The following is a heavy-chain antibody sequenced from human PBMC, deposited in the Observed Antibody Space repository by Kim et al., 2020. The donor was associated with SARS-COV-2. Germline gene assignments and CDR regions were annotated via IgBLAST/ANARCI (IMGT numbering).Heavy chain of an antibody. Sequence: GGSLRLSCAASGFDSSNYAMHWVRQSPGKGLEWVAIVSGDGTHKDYADFVKGRFTISKDKSNNRLFLQMNSLRVEDTAMYYCARDRGAGRSSFYFDYWG. CDR2: VSGDGTHK. J-gene: IGHJ4*01. CDR1: GFDSSNYA. CDR3: ARDRGAGRSSFYFDY. D-gene: IGHD6-6*01. V-gene: IGHV3-30-3*01.